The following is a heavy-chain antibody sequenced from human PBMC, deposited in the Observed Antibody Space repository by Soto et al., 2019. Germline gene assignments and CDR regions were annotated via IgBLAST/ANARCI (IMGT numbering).Heavy chain of an antibody. Sequence: EVRLLESGGGLVQPGGSLRLSCAASEFTFSSYAMAWVCQAPGKGLEWVSGISGNGGNTYYADSGKGRFTISRDNSKTTLYLQMNSLRAEDTAVYYCAKGPLVGATKAFDLWGQGTMVTVSS. J-gene: IGHJ3*01. D-gene: IGHD1-26*01. CDR2: ISGNGGNT. CDR3: AKGPLVGATKAFDL. V-gene: IGHV3-23*01. CDR1: EFTFSSYA.